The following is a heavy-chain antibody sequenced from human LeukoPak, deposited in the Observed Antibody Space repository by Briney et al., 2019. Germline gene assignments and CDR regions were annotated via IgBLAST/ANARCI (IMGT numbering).Heavy chain of an antibody. J-gene: IGHJ4*02. CDR2: IYYSGTT. Sequence: SETLSHTCTVSGGSISSYYWSWIRQPPGKGLEWIGYIYYSGTTNYNPSLKSRVTISVDTSKNQFSLKLSSVTAADTAVYYCARGVYIAAAQYAYWGQGTLVTVSS. D-gene: IGHD6-13*01. V-gene: IGHV4-59*01. CDR3: ARGVYIAAAQYAY. CDR1: GGSISSYY.